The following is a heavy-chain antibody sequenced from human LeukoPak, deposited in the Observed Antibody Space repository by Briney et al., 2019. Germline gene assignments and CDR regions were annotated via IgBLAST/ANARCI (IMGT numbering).Heavy chain of an antibody. V-gene: IGHV4-4*07. CDR3: ARASWDTAVIDY. D-gene: IGHD5-18*01. CDR1: GGSISTYY. J-gene: IGHJ4*02. CDR2: IYTTGGT. Sequence: SETLSLTCSVSGGSISTYYWSWIRQPAGKGLEWIGRIYTTGGTNYNPSLKSRATISVNTSKNQFSLNLSSVTAADTAVYYCARASWDTAVIDYWGQGTLVIVSS.